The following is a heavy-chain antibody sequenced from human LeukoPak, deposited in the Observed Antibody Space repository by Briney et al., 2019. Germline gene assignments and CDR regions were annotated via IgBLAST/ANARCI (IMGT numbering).Heavy chain of an antibody. CDR3: ARQGCSGDSCYSAAFDI. J-gene: IGHJ3*02. D-gene: IGHD2-15*01. V-gene: IGHV5-51*01. CDR1: GYSFTTYW. Sequence: GESPKISCKGSGYSFTTYWIGWVRQMPGKGLEWMGIIYPGDSDTRYSPSFQGQVTISADKSISTAYLQWSSLKASDTVIYYCARQGCSGDSCYSAAFDIWGQGTMVTVSS. CDR2: IYPGDSDT.